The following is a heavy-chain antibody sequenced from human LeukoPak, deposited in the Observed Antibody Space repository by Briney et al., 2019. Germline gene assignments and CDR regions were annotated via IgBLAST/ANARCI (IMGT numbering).Heavy chain of an antibody. CDR2: IYYSGST. D-gene: IGHD4-23*01. V-gene: IGHV4-39*07. CDR1: GGSISSSNFY. J-gene: IGHJ4*02. Sequence: PSETLSLTCTVSGGSISSSNFYWGWIRQPPGRGLEWLGNIYYSGSTNYNPSLKSRVTISVDTSKNQFSLKLSSVTAAGTAVYYCARRRDDYGGNGGFYYWGQGTLVTVSS. CDR3: ARRRDDYGGNGGFYY.